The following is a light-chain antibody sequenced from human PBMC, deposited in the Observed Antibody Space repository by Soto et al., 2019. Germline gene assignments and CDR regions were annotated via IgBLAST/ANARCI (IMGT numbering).Light chain of an antibody. CDR1: SGHSCYA. Sequence: QLVLTQSPSASASLGASVKLTCTLSSGHSCYAIAWHQQQPEKGPRYLMKLNSDGSHSKGDGIPDRFSGSSSGAERYLTISSLQSEDEADYYCQTWGTGTLVFGGGTKLTVL. CDR2: LNSDGSH. CDR3: QTWGTGTLV. V-gene: IGLV4-69*01. J-gene: IGLJ2*01.